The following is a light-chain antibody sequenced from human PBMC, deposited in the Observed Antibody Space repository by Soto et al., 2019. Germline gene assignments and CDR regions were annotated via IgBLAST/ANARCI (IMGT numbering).Light chain of an antibody. V-gene: IGLV2-14*01. CDR1: SSDVGGNHY. CDR3: SSYTSSITYV. Sequence: LTQPASVSGSTGQSITISCTGTSSDVGGNHYVSWYQQHPGKAPKLMIYEVGNRPSGVSDRFSGSKSGNTASLTISGLQAEDEADYYCSSYTSSITYVFGTGTKVTVL. CDR2: EVG. J-gene: IGLJ1*01.